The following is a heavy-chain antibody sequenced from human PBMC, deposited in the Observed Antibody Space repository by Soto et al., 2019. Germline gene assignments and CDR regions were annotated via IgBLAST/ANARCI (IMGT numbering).Heavy chain of an antibody. CDR1: GGSISSGGYY. J-gene: IGHJ4*02. CDR3: APVRQFDKMFSL. Sequence: PSETLSLTSTVSGGSISSGGYYWSWIRQHPGKGLEWIGYIYYSGSTYYNPSLKSRVTISVDTSKNQFSLKLSSVTAADTAVYYCAPVRQFDKMFSLWGQGTPVTVSS. V-gene: IGHV4-31*03. D-gene: IGHD3-10*02. CDR2: IYYSGST.